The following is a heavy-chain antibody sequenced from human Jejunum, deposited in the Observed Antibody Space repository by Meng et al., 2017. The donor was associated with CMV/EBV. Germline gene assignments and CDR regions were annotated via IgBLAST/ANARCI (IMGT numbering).Heavy chain of an antibody. J-gene: IGHJ4*02. V-gene: IGHV3-48*03. CDR2: ISPSGYVT. CDR1: GIKFSSFE. CDR3: ARVDFWKCLDY. Sequence: AGSGIKFSSFEMIWVRQAPGKGLEWITHISPSGYVTHYADSVRGRFTMSRDNANNLLYLQMNNLRADDTGVYYCARVDFWKCLDYWGQGTQVTVSS. D-gene: IGHD3-3*01.